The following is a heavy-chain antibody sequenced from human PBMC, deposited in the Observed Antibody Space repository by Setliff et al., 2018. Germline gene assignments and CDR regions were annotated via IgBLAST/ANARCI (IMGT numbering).Heavy chain of an antibody. CDR1: GFTFSDHY. Sequence: PGGSLRLSCVASGFTFSDHYMDWVRQAPGKGLEWVAVIWDDGGNKYHADSVKGRFTISRDNSKNTLYLQMNSLRPEDTAVYYCARTCSGSGCYAGLESWGQGTPVTVSS. V-gene: IGHV3-33*08. D-gene: IGHD2-15*01. J-gene: IGHJ4*02. CDR3: ARTCSGSGCYAGLES. CDR2: IWDDGGNK.